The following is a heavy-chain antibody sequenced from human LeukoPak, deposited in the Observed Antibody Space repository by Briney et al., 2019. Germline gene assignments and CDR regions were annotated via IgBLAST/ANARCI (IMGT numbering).Heavy chain of an antibody. Sequence: GGSLRLPCAASVFTFSSYSMNWVRQAPGKGLEWVANIKQDGTEKYYVDSVKGRFTISRDNAKNSLYLQMNSLRVEDTAVYYCAKLAKYFYGSETYYFFEHWGQGTPVTASS. CDR3: AKLAKYFYGSETYYFFEH. V-gene: IGHV3-7*01. CDR1: VFTFSSYS. CDR2: IKQDGTEK. D-gene: IGHD3-10*01. J-gene: IGHJ4*02.